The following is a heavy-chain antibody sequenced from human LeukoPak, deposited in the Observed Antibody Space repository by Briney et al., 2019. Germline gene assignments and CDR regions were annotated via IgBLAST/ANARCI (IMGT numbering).Heavy chain of an antibody. CDR2: ISSDGNKK. CDR3: AKQARRAYYYGSGSYAGSHYFDY. V-gene: IGHV3-30*18. CDR1: GFTFSSYG. Sequence: GGSLRLSCAASGFTFSSYGMHWVRQAPGKGLEWVAVISSDGNKKYYTESVKGRFTISRDNSKNTLYLQMNSLTVEDTAVYYCAKQARRAYYYGSGSYAGSHYFDYWGQGTLVTVSS. J-gene: IGHJ4*02. D-gene: IGHD3-10*01.